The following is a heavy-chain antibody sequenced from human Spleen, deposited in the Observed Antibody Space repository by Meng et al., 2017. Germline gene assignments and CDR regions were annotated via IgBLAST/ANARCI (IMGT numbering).Heavy chain of an antibody. CDR1: EYTFSDWC. CDR3: AKALGWGSSPDY. J-gene: IGHJ4*02. CDR2: INPNSGGT. Sequence: QVQRVQSGTEVKYSGASVKVSCKASEYTFSDWCIYWVRQAPGQGLEWMGRINPNSGGTNFAQKFQGRVIMTRDTSISTAYMELSSLGFDDTAVYYCAKALGWGSSPDYWGQGTLVTVSS. V-gene: IGHV1-2*06. D-gene: IGHD2-21*01.